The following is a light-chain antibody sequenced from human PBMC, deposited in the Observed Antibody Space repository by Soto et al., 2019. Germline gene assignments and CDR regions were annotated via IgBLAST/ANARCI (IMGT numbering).Light chain of an antibody. CDR2: AAS. CDR3: QQYGRSPRT. Sequence: VMTQSPATVSVSPGERATLSCRASRTVSNNLAWYQQKPGQPPRLLIYAASSRATGIPDRFSGSGSGTDFTLTISRLEPEDFAVYYCQQYGRSPRTFGQGTKVDI. V-gene: IGKV3-20*01. J-gene: IGKJ1*01. CDR1: RTVSNN.